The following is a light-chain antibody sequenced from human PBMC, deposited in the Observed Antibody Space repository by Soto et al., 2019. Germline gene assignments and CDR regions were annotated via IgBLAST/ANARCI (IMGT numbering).Light chain of an antibody. J-gene: IGLJ2*01. Sequence: SYELTQPPSVSVAPGKTARITCGGNNIGSKSVHWYQQKPGQAPVLVIYYDSDRPSGIPERFSGSNSGNTATLTISRVEAVDEADYYCQVWDSSSDHPSVVFGGGTKVTVL. CDR3: QVWDSSSDHPSVV. V-gene: IGLV3-21*04. CDR2: YDS. CDR1: NIGSKS.